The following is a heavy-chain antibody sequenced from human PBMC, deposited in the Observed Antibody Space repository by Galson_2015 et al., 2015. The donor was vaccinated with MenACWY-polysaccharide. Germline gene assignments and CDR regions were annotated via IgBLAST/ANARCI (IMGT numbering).Heavy chain of an antibody. CDR2: ISYDGKSK. V-gene: IGHV3-30*18. D-gene: IGHD6-6*01. Sequence: SLRLSCAASGFTFSSHGMHWVRQAPGKGLEWVTVISYDGKSKYYSDSVKGRFTISRDNSKNTLYLQMNSLRAEDTAIYYCAKTSFLRLVPADFWGQGTLVTVSS. CDR1: GFTFSSHG. J-gene: IGHJ4*02. CDR3: AKTSFLRLVPADF.